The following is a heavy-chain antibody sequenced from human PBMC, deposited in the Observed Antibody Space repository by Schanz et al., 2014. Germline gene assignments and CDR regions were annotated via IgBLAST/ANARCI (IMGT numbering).Heavy chain of an antibody. CDR2: TSYDVSQK. CDR1: GFTFNGHA. Sequence: QVQLVESGGGVVQPGGSLRLSCESSGFTFNGHAMHWVRQAPGKGLELVSVTSYDVSQKYYPDSVKGRFTVSRDNSKNTLYLQLNSLRAEDTAVYYCARDDKRYFDWLSTFDLWGQGTMVAVSS. J-gene: IGHJ3*01. V-gene: IGHV3-30*04. D-gene: IGHD3-9*01. CDR3: ARDDKRYFDWLSTFDL.